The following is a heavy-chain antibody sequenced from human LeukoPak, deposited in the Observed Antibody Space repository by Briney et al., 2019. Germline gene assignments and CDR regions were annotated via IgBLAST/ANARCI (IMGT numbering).Heavy chain of an antibody. CDR3: ARGNPRYSSGLGFDY. J-gene: IGHJ4*02. CDR1: GGSIGIGGYY. V-gene: IGHV4-31*01. D-gene: IGHD6-19*01. Sequence: SETLSLTCTVSGGSIGIGGYYWSWIRQHPGKGLEWIGYIYPSGTTYYNPSLKSQVTISVDTSKVQFSLTLRSATAADTAVYYCARGNPRYSSGLGFDYWGQGSLVTVSS. CDR2: IYPSGTT.